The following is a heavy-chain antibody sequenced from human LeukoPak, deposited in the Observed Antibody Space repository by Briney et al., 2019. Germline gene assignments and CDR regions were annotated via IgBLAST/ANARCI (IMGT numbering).Heavy chain of an antibody. J-gene: IGHJ4*02. D-gene: IGHD6-6*01. CDR3: ARNARGPIAGRHDLDY. CDR1: GFTFSNYG. Sequence: PGGSLRLSCAASGFTFSNYGMSWVRQAPGKGLEWVANINQDGSEKYYVDSVKGRFTISRDNAKNSLYLQMNSLRAEDTAVYYCARNARGPIAGRHDLDYWGQGTLVTVSS. CDR2: INQDGSEK. V-gene: IGHV3-7*01.